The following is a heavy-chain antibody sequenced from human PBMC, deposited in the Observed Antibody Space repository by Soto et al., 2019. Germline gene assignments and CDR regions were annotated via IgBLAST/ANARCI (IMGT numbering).Heavy chain of an antibody. D-gene: IGHD4-17*01. CDR1: GFTFSSYG. CDR2: ISYDGSNK. V-gene: IGHV3-30*18. Sequence: QVQLVESGGGVVQPGRSLRLSCAASGFTFSSYGMHWVRQAPGKGLEWVAVISYDGSNKYYADSVKGRFTISRDNSKNTLYRQMNSLRAEDTAVYYCAKGDDYGDYFDYWGQGTLVTVSS. J-gene: IGHJ4*02. CDR3: AKGDDYGDYFDY.